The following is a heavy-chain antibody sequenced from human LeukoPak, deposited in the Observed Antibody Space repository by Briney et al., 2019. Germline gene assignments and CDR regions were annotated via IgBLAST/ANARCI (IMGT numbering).Heavy chain of an antibody. V-gene: IGHV3-23*01. D-gene: IGHD3-22*01. CDR3: AKLGDSSGYYYLDAFDI. CDR2: ISGSGGST. J-gene: IGHJ3*02. CDR1: GFTFSSYA. Sequence: PGGSLRLSCAASGFTFSSYAMSWVRQAPGKGLEWVSGISGSGGSTYYADSVKGRFTISRDNSKNTLYLQMNSLRAEDTAVYYCAKLGDSSGYYYLDAFDIWGQGTMVTVSS.